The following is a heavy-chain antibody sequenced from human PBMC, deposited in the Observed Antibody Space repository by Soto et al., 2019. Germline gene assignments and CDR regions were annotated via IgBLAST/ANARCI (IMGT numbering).Heavy chain of an antibody. J-gene: IGHJ4*02. CDR1: GFTFSSYA. V-gene: IGHV3-23*01. CDR3: AKEGPEGITIFGVVLDYFDY. Sequence: PGGSLRLSCAASGFTFSSYAMSWVRQAPGKGLEWVSAISGSGGSTYYADSVKGRFTISRDNSKNTLYLQMNSLRAEDTAVYYCAKEGPEGITIFGVVLDYFDYWGQGTLVTVSS. CDR2: ISGSGGST. D-gene: IGHD3-3*01.